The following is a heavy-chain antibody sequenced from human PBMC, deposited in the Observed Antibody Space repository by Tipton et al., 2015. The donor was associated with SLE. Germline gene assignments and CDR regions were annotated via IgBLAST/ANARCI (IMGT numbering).Heavy chain of an antibody. CDR2: IYHSGGT. D-gene: IGHD3-3*01. CDR3: ARLQEKNTIFGVVTTPLDY. J-gene: IGHJ4*02. CDR1: GGSISSYY. Sequence: TLSLTCTVSGGSISSYYWSWIRQPPGKGLEWIGYIYHSGGTNYNPFLKSRVTISVDTSKNQFSLKLSSVTAADTAVYYCARLQEKNTIFGVVTTPLDYWGQGTLVTVSS. V-gene: IGHV4-59*08.